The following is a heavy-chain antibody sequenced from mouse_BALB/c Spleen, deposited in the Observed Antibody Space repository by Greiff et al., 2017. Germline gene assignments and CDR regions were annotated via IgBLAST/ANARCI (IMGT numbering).Heavy chain of an antibody. D-gene: IGHD4-1*01. J-gene: IGHJ4*01. CDR3: ARRGTGMDYYAMDY. Sequence: EVKLVESGGGLVQPGGSRKLSCAASGFTFSSFGMHWVRQAPEKGLEWVAYISSGSSTIYYADTVKGRFTISRDNPKNTLFLQMTSLRSEDTAMYYCARRGTGMDYYAMDYWGQGTSVTVSS. CDR2: ISSGSSTI. V-gene: IGHV5-17*02. CDR1: GFTFSSFG.